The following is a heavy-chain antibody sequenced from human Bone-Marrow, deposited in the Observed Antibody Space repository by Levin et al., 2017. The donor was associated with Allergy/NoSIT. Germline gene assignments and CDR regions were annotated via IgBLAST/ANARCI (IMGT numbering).Heavy chain of an antibody. CDR1: GFRLSSAL. Sequence: NSGGSLRLSCAASGFRLSSALMNWVRQTPDQRLEWLAAISMSGDKIYYTDSVKGRFTLSRDTATNSLFLQMNGLRNEDTGVYFCARLGNAASWGQGTAVVVSS. CDR3: ARLGNAAS. CDR2: ISMSGDKI. J-gene: IGHJ4*02. V-gene: IGHV3-21*03. D-gene: IGHD2-2*01.